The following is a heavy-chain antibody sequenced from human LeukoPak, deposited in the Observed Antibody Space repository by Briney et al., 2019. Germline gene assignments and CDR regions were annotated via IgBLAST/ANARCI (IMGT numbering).Heavy chain of an antibody. CDR3: AAHPHCSSTSCYPYCYYYYMDV. D-gene: IGHD2-2*01. Sequence: GASVKASCKASGYTFTSYGISWVRQAPGQALEWMGWISAYNGNTNYAQKLQGRVTMTTDTSTTTAYMELRSLRSDATAVSYCAAHPHCSSTSCYPYCYYYYMDVWGKGTTVTVSS. CDR2: ISAYNGNT. CDR1: GYTFTSYG. V-gene: IGHV1-18*01. J-gene: IGHJ6*03.